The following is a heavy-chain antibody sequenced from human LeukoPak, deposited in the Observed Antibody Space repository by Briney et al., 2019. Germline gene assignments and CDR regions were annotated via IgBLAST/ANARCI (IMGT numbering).Heavy chain of an antibody. D-gene: IGHD4-17*01. CDR3: ARAGDYGDSRSHY. Sequence: GGSLRLSCAASGFTFSSYAMSWVRQAPGKGLEWVSAISGSGGSTYYADSVKGRFTISRDNAKNSLYLQMNSLRAEDTAVYYCARAGDYGDSRSHYWGQGTLVTVSS. CDR2: ISGSGGST. V-gene: IGHV3-23*01. CDR1: GFTFSSYA. J-gene: IGHJ4*02.